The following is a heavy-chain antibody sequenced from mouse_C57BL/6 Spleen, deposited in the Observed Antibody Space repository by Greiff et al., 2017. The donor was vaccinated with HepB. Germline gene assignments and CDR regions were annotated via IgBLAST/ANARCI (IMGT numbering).Heavy chain of an antibody. CDR1: GYTFTSYW. D-gene: IGHD2-3*01. CDR2: IHPNSGST. Sequence: VQLQQPGAELVKPGASVKLSCKASGYTFTSYWMHWVKQRPGQGLEWIGMIHPNSGSTNYNEKFKSKATLTVDKSSSTAYMQLSSLTSEDSAVYYCAREKEWLLSDYWGQGTTLTVSS. CDR3: AREKEWLLSDY. J-gene: IGHJ2*01. V-gene: IGHV1-64*01.